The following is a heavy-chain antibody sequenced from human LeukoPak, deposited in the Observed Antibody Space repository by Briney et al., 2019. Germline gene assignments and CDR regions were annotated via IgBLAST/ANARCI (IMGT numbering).Heavy chain of an antibody. CDR1: GGTFSSYA. CDR2: IIPSFGTA. J-gene: IGHJ4*02. V-gene: IGHV1-69*05. D-gene: IGHD3-9*01. CDR3: ARDRVEYYDILTGYYSLDY. Sequence: SVTVSCKASGGTFSSYAISWVRQAPGQGLEWMGGIIPSFGTANYAQKFQGRVTITTDESTSTAYMELRSLRSEDTAVYYCARDRVEYYDILTGYYSLDYWGQGTLVTVSS.